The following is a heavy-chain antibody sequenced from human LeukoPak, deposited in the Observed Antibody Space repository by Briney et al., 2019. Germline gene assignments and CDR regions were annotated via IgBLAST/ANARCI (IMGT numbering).Heavy chain of an antibody. CDR2: INPNSGGT. Sequence: ASVKVSCKASGYTFTGYYMHWVRQAPGQGLEWMGWINPNSGGTNYAQKFQGRVTMTRDTSISTAYMELSRLRSDDTAVYYCARCLPWGALSHDDYFDYWGQGTLVTVSS. CDR1: GYTFTGYY. V-gene: IGHV1-2*02. CDR3: ARCLPWGALSHDDYFDY. J-gene: IGHJ4*02. D-gene: IGHD3-16*01.